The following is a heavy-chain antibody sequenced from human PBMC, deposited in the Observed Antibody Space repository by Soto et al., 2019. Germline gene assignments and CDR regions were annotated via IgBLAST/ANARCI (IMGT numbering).Heavy chain of an antibody. D-gene: IGHD2-15*01. CDR3: AGGDCSGGSCYDWYFDL. J-gene: IGHJ2*01. CDR2: IIPILGIA. V-gene: IGHV1-69*02. CDR1: GGTFSSYT. Sequence: QVQLVQSGAEVKKPGSSVKVSCKASGGTFSSYTISWVRQAPGQGLEWMGRIIPILGIANYAQKFQGRVTITADKSTSTAYMELSSLRSEDTAVYYCAGGDCSGGSCYDWYFDLWGRGTLVTVSS.